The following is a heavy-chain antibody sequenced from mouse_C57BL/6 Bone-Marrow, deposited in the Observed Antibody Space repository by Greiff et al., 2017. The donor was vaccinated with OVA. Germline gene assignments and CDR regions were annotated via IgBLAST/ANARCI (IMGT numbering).Heavy chain of an antibody. CDR2: IYPGDGDT. J-gene: IGHJ3*01. D-gene: IGHD2-5*01. V-gene: IGHV1-82*01. CDR3: ALGSNSAWFAY. CDR1: GYASSSSW. Sequence: QVQLQQSGPELVKPGASVKISCKASGYASSSSWMNWVKQRPGKGLEWIGRIYPGDGDTNYNGKFKGKATLTADKSSSTAYMQLSSLTSEDSAVYYCALGSNSAWFAYWGQGTLVTVSA.